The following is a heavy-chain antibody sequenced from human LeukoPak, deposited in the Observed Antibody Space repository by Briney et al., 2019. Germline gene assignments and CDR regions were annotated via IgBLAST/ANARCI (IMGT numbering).Heavy chain of an antibody. J-gene: IGHJ6*02. CDR1: GGTFSSYT. V-gene: IGHV1-69*02. CDR3: ARALYCSSTSCYYYYGMTS. CDR2: IIPILGIA. D-gene: IGHD2-2*01. Sequence: SVKVSCKASGGTFSSYTISWVRQAPGQGLEWMGRIIPILGIANYAQKFQGRVTITADKSTSTAYMELSSLRPEDTAVYYCARALYCSSTSCYYYYGMTSGAKGPRSPSP.